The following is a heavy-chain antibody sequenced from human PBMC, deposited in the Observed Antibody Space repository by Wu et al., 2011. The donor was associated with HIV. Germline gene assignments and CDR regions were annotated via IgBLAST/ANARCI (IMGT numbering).Heavy chain of an antibody. D-gene: IGHD3-22*01. Sequence: QVQLVQSGAEVKKPGSSVKVTCKASGGTFNTYAISWVRQAPGQGLEWMGGIIPIFGTANNAQKFQGRVTMTRNTSISTAYMELSSLRSEDTAVYYCARGLRDSSGREYFQDWGQGTLVTVSS. CDR2: IIPIFGTA. V-gene: IGHV1-69*06. J-gene: IGHJ1*01. CDR1: GGTFNTYA. CDR3: ARGLRDSSGREYFQD.